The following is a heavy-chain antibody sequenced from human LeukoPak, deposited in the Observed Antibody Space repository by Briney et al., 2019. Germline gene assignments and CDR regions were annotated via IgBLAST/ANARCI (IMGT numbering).Heavy chain of an antibody. CDR1: GGYIGSYY. CDR2: IHTSENT. D-gene: IGHD4-17*01. J-gene: IGHJ6*03. CDR3: AREGDYGDYSKSFYYMDV. Sequence: KASETLFLTCTVSGGYIGSYYWSWIRQPAGKGLEWIGRIHTSENTDYNPSLKSRVTMSVDMSTSQFSLRLTSVTAADTAVYYCAREGDYGDYSKSFYYMDVWGKGTTVTVSS. V-gene: IGHV4-4*07.